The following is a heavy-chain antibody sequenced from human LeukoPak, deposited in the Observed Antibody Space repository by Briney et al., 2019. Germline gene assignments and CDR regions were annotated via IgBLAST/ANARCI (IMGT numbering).Heavy chain of an antibody. CDR1: GASISRHY. CDR3: ASLGTIFGVAPYYGMDV. J-gene: IGHJ6*02. V-gene: IGHV4-34*01. Sequence: PSETLSLTCTVSGASISRHYWSWIRQPPGKGLEWIGEINHSGSTNYNPSLKSRVTISVDTSKNQFSLKLSSVTAADTAVYYCASLGTIFGVAPYYGMDVWGQGTTVTVSS. CDR2: INHSGST. D-gene: IGHD3-3*01.